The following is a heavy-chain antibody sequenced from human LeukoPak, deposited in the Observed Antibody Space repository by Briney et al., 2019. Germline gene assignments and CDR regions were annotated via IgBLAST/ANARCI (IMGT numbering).Heavy chain of an antibody. CDR2: IYYSGST. CDR3: AQEGTYSSGWYDY. V-gene: IGHV4-59*01. D-gene: IGHD6-19*01. J-gene: IGHJ4*02. Sequence: SETLSLTCSVSGGSISSYYWSWIRQPPGKGLEWIGYIYYSGSTNYNPSLKSRVTISVDTSKNQFSLKLNSVTAADTAVYYCAQEGTYSSGWYDYGGKGPLVTVSS. CDR1: GGSISSYY.